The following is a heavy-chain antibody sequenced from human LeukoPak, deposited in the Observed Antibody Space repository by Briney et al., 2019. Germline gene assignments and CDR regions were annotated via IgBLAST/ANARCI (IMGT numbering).Heavy chain of an antibody. CDR2: IYYSGST. J-gene: IGHJ4*02. Sequence: PSETLSLTCTVSGGSISSSSYYWGWIRQPPGKGLEWIGSIYYSGSTYYSPSLKSRVTISVDTSKNQFSLKLSSVTAADTAVYYCARAMVAATSYYFDYWGQGTLVTVSS. D-gene: IGHD2-15*01. CDR3: ARAMVAATSYYFDY. CDR1: GGSISSSSYY. V-gene: IGHV4-39*01.